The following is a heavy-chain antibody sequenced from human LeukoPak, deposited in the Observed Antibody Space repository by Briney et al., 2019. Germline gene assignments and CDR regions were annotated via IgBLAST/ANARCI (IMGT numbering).Heavy chain of an antibody. J-gene: IGHJ4*02. CDR2: IDTSGSPI. D-gene: IGHD4-17*01. CDR1: GFTFSSYS. V-gene: IGHV3-48*01. CDR3: AREPVTGSVY. Sequence: PGGSLRLSCAASGFTFSSYSMNWVRQAPGKGLEWVSYIDTSGSPIYYADSVKGRFTISRDNAKNSLYLQMNSLRAEDTAVYYCAREPVTGSVYWGQGTLVTVSS.